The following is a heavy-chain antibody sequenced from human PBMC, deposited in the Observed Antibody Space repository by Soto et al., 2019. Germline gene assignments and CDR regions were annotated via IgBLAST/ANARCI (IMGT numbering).Heavy chain of an antibody. CDR1: GFTFSSYG. CDR2: ISYDGSNK. Sequence: QVQLVESGGGVVQPGRSLRLSCAASGFTFSSYGMHWVRQAPGKGLEWVAVISYDGSNKYYADSVKGRFTISRDNSKNTLYLQMNSLRAEDTAVYYCAKDSGIAARPGYYYYGMDVRGQGTTVTVSS. D-gene: IGHD6-6*01. V-gene: IGHV3-30*18. CDR3: AKDSGIAARPGYYYYGMDV. J-gene: IGHJ6*02.